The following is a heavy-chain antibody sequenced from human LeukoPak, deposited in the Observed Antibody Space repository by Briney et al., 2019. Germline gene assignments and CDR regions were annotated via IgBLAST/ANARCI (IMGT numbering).Heavy chain of an antibody. Sequence: GESLKISCKGSGYSFTSYWIGWVRQMPGKGLEWMGIIYPGDSDTRYSPSFQGQVTISADKSISTAYLQWSSLKASDTAMYYCARAVPPTDIVVVVAATGAFDIWGQGTMVTVSS. V-gene: IGHV5-51*01. CDR3: ARAVPPTDIVVVVAATGAFDI. CDR2: IYPGDSDT. CDR1: GYSFTSYW. D-gene: IGHD2-15*01. J-gene: IGHJ3*02.